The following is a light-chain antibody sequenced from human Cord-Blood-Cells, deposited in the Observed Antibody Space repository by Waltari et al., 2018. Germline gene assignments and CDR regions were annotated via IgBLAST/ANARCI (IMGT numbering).Light chain of an antibody. J-gene: IGKJ4*01. CDR2: GAS. Sequence: EIVMTQSPATLSVSPAERATLSCRASQSVSSNLAWYRQKPGQAPRLLLYGASTRATVIPARFSGSGYGTEFTLTISSLQSEDLAVYYCQQYNNWPPLTGGGGTKVEIK. CDR1: QSVSSN. V-gene: IGKV3-15*01. CDR3: QQYNNWPPLT.